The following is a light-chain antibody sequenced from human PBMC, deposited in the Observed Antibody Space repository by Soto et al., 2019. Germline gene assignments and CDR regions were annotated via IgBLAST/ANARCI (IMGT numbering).Light chain of an antibody. CDR1: SSDVGSYNL. J-gene: IGLJ1*01. CDR2: EGS. V-gene: IGLV2-23*01. Sequence: QSALTQPASVSGSPGQSITISCTGTSSDVGSYNLVSWYQQHPGKAPKLMIYEGSKRPSGVSNRFSGSKSGNTASLTISGLQAEDEADYYCCSYAGSSTPSYVFGTGTMVTVL. CDR3: CSYAGSSTPSYV.